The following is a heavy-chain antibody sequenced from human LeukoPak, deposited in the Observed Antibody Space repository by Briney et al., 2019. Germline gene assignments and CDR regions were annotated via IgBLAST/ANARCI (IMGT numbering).Heavy chain of an antibody. J-gene: IGHJ3*02. CDR3: ARLTTGNAFDI. V-gene: IGHV4-59*01. CDR1: GGSISTYY. Sequence: SETLSLTCTVSGGSISTYYWSWIRQPPGKGLEWIAYTSDTGNTNYNPSFKSRVTVSVDTSKNQFSLRLSSVTAADTAVYYCARLTTGNAFDIWGQGTMVTVSS. CDR2: TSDTGNT. D-gene: IGHD4-17*01.